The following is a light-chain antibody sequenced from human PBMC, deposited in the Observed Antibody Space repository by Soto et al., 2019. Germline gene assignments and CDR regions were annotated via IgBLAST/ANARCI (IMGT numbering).Light chain of an antibody. Sequence: DIQMTQSPSSLSASVGDRVTITCRASQSISSYLNWYHQKPGKAPKLLIYAASSLQSGVPSRFSGSGSGTDFTLTISSLQPEDFATYYCQQANSFPLTFGGGTKV. CDR2: AAS. J-gene: IGKJ4*01. CDR1: QSISSY. CDR3: QQANSFPLT. V-gene: IGKV1-39*01.